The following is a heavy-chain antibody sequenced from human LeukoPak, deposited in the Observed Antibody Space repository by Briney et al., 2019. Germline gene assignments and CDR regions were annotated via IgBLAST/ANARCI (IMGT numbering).Heavy chain of an antibody. J-gene: IGHJ4*02. Sequence: YADSMKGRFTISRDNSKNTLYMQMNSLRAEDTAVYYCAKNEYFDILTGYFLFDYWGQGTLVAVSS. D-gene: IGHD3-9*01. CDR3: AKNEYFDILTGYFLFDY. V-gene: IGHV3-23*01.